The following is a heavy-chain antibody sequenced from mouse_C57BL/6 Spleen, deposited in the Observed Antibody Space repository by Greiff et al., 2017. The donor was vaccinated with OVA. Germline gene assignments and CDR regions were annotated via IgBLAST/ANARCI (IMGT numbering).Heavy chain of an antibody. CDR3: AREGYYGSSPY. J-gene: IGHJ3*01. D-gene: IGHD1-1*01. CDR1: GYSITSGYY. Sequence: EVQLQESGPGLVKPSQSLSLTCSVTGYSITSGYYWNWIRQFPGNKLEWMGYISYDGSNNYNPSLKNRISITRDTSKNQFFLKLNSVTTEDTATYYCAREGYYGSSPYWGQGTLVTVSA. CDR2: ISYDGSN. V-gene: IGHV3-6*01.